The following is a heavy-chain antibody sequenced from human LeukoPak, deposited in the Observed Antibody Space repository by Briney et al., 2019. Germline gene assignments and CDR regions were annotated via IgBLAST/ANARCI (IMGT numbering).Heavy chain of an antibody. CDR2: ISGSGDRT. Sequence: PGGSLRLSCIASGFTFSNYGMSWVRQAPGKGLEWVSIISGSGDRTLHADSVKGRFTVSRDNSKNTVYLRMNSLRAEDTAVYYCAKDLRNIGTLVDLQMIWGQGTLVIVSS. CDR1: GFTFSNYG. D-gene: IGHD2-8*02. J-gene: IGHJ3*02. V-gene: IGHV3-23*01. CDR3: AKDLRNIGTLVDLQMI.